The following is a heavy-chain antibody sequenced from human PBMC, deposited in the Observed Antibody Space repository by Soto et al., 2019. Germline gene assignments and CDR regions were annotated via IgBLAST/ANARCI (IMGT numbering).Heavy chain of an antibody. CDR1: GYNFANFW. J-gene: IGHJ3*02. CDR3: AAGYSTGLDAFDI. D-gene: IGHD2-8*02. V-gene: IGHV5-51*01. Sequence: GESLKISCKGSGYNFANFWIGWVRQMPGKGLEWMGMIFPGDSDTKNSPSLEGQITMSVDKSDSSAYLQWRTLKASDTAIYYCAAGYSTGLDAFDIWGQGTMVTV. CDR2: IFPGDSDT.